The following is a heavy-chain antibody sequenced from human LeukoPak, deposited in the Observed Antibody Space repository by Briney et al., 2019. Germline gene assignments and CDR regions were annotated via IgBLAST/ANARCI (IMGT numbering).Heavy chain of an antibody. CDR2: ISSSSSYI. V-gene: IGHV3-21*01. CDR3: ASASHLTGTPYGY. CDR1: GLTFSSYS. D-gene: IGHD1-7*01. Sequence: GGSLRLSFAASGLTFSSYSMNWVRQAPGKRLEWVSSISSSSSYIYYADSVKGRFTISRDNAKNSLYLQMNSLRAEDTAVYYCASASHLTGTPYGYWGQGTLVTVSS. J-gene: IGHJ4*02.